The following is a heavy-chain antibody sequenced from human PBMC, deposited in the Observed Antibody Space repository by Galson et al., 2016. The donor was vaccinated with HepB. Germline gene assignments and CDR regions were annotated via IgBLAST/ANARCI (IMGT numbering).Heavy chain of an antibody. CDR1: GFTFSAYS. Sequence: SLRLSCAASGFTFSAYSMQWVRQAPGKGLEYVSHINTNGGSTFYANSVRGRFTLSRDNSKNTLYLQMGGLTAEDMAVYYWAREGGHNYRYTDYWGQGTLVTVSS. CDR2: INTNGGST. D-gene: IGHD3-16*02. J-gene: IGHJ4*02. V-gene: IGHV3-64*01. CDR3: AREGGHNYRYTDY.